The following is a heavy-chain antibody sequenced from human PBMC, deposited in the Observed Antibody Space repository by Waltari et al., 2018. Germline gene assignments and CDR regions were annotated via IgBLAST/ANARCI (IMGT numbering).Heavy chain of an antibody. D-gene: IGHD3-22*01. Sequence: EVKLLEYGGGLVQPGGSLRLSCAASGVTFSDFGMHWVRKAQGGGLVWLSRVNGDGSSTTYADSVKGRFTVSRDNARKTMFLQMTSLRAEDTAVYYCARDEDNYYDSSGYIKHWGQGALVTVSS. CDR3: ARDEDNYYDSSGYIKH. CDR1: GVTFSDFG. J-gene: IGHJ4*02. CDR2: VNGDGSST. V-gene: IGHV3-74*01.